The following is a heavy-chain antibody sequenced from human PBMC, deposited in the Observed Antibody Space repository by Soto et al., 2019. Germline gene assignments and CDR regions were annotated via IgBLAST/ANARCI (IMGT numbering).Heavy chain of an antibody. J-gene: IGHJ3*02. CDR1: GFTLRSYS. V-gene: IGHV3-48*01. Sequence: EEQLVESGGGLVQPGGSLRLSCAASGFTLRSYSMNWVRQAPGKGLEWVSYMSSSSGTIYYADSVKGRFTISRDNAKNSLYLEMNSLRAEDTAVYFCARDNGGDWVVGAFDIWGQWTMVTVSS. D-gene: IGHD2-21*02. CDR3: ARDNGGDWVVGAFDI. CDR2: MSSSSGTI.